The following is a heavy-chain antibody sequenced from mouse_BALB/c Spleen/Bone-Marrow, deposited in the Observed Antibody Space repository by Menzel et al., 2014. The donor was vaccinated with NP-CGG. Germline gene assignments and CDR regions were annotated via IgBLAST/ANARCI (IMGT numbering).Heavy chain of an antibody. CDR1: GFAFSSYD. Sequence: EVKLVESGGGLVKPGGSLKLSRAASGFAFSSYDMSWVRQTPEKRLEWVAYISSGGGSTYYPDTVKGRFTISRDNAKNTLYLQMSSLKSEDTAMYYCARQSRAWFAYWGQGTLVTVSA. D-gene: IGHD1-1*01. CDR2: ISSGGGST. CDR3: ARQSRAWFAY. V-gene: IGHV5-12-1*01. J-gene: IGHJ3*01.